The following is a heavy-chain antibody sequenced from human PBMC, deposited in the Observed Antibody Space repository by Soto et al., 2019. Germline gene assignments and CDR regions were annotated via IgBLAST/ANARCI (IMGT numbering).Heavy chain of an antibody. Sequence: GGSLRLSCAASGFTFSSYAMSWVRQAPGKGLEWVSAISGSGGSTYYADSVKGRFTISRDNSKNTLYLQMNSLRAEDTAVYYCAKDSWDIVVVVAATGIDYWGQGTLVTVSS. CDR3: AKDSWDIVVVVAATGIDY. V-gene: IGHV3-23*01. D-gene: IGHD2-15*01. J-gene: IGHJ4*02. CDR1: GFTFSSYA. CDR2: ISGSGGST.